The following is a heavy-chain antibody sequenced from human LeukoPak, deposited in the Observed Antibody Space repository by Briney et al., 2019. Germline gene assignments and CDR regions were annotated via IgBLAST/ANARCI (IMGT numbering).Heavy chain of an antibody. J-gene: IGHJ4*02. D-gene: IGHD4-17*01. CDR1: GGTFSSYA. CDR3: ARDLSHRYGDYESHDY. Sequence: ASVKVSCKASGGTFSSYAISWVRQAPGQGLEWMGGIIPIFGTANYAQKFQGRVTITADESTSTAYMELSSLRSEDTAVYYCARDLSHRYGDYESHDYWGQGTLVTVSS. V-gene: IGHV1-69*13. CDR2: IIPIFGTA.